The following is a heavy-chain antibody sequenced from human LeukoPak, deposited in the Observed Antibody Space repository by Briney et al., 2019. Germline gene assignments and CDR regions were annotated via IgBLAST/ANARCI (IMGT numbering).Heavy chain of an antibody. Sequence: PSETLSLTCTVSGYSISSGYYWGWIRQPPGKGLEWIGSIYHSGSTYYNPSLKSRVTISVDTSKNQFSLKLSSVTAADTAVYYCVRDIYDDNNWGQGTLVTVSS. J-gene: IGHJ4*02. CDR1: GYSISSGYY. V-gene: IGHV4-38-2*02. CDR3: VRDIYDDNN. CDR2: IYHSGST. D-gene: IGHD3-16*01.